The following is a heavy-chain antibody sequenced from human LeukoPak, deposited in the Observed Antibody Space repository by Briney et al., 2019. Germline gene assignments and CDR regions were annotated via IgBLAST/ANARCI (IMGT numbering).Heavy chain of an antibody. CDR2: IYTSGST. D-gene: IGHD5-12*01. Sequence: SETLSLTCTVSGGSISSGSYYWSWIRQPAGKGLEWIGRIYTSGSTNYNPSLKSRVTISVATTKNKFYLKLSSVTDAVTSVSDCARDLAFDPWGQGTLVTVSS. V-gene: IGHV4-61*02. CDR1: GGSISSGSYY. CDR3: ARDLAFDP. J-gene: IGHJ5*02.